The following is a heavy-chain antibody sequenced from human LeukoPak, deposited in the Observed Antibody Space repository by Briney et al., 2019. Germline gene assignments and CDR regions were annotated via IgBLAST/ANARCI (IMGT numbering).Heavy chain of an antibody. CDR1: GGSFSGYY. D-gene: IGHD3-3*01. CDR2: INHSGST. Sequence: PSETLSLTCAVYGGSFSGYYWSWIRQPPGKGLEWIGEINHSGSTNYNPSLKSRVTISVDTSKNQFSLKLSSVTAADTAVYYCARGTVRFLDVWGQGTTVTVSS. CDR3: ARGTVRFLDV. J-gene: IGHJ6*02. V-gene: IGHV4-34*01.